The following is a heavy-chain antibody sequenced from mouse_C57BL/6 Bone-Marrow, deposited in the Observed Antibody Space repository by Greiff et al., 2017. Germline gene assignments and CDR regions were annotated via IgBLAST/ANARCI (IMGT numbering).Heavy chain of an antibody. V-gene: IGHV1-42*01. CDR2: INPSNGGT. J-gene: IGHJ1*03. CDR1: GYSFTGYY. CDR3: ARRSKYYGWGYFGV. Sequence: EVHLVESGPELVKPGASVKISCKASGYSFTGYYMNWVKQSPEKSLEWIGEINPSNGGTTYNQKFKAKATLTVEKSSSTAYMQLKSLTSEDSAVFYFARRSKYYGWGYFGVWGTGTTVT. D-gene: IGHD1-2*01.